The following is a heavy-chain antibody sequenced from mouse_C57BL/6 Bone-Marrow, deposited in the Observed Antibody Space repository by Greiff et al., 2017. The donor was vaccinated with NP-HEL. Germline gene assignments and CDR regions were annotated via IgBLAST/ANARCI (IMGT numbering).Heavy chain of an antibody. CDR1: GFTFSSYG. CDR2: ISSGGSYT. V-gene: IGHV5-6*01. J-gene: IGHJ2*01. CDR3: ARQGGRGGYYFDY. D-gene: IGHD3-3*01. Sequence: EVKLVESGGDLVKPGGSLKLSCAASGFTFSSYGMSWVRQTPDKRLEWVATISSGGSYTYYPDSVKGRFTNSRDNAKNTLYLQMSSLKSEDTAMYYCARQGGRGGYYFDYWGQGTTLTVSS.